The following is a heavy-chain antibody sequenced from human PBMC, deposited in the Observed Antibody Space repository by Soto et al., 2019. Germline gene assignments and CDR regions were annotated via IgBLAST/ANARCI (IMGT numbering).Heavy chain of an antibody. V-gene: IGHV1-8*01. CDR1: GYTFTSYD. D-gene: IGHD7-27*01. Sequence: QVQLVQSGAEVKKPGASVKVSCKASGYTFTSYDINWVRQATGQGLEWMGWMNHNSGNTGYAQKFQGRVNMTRNTSISTAYMELSSLRSADTAVYYCARGWGIGYYYCMDVWGKGTTVTVSS. CDR2: MNHNSGNT. J-gene: IGHJ6*03. CDR3: ARGWGIGYYYCMDV.